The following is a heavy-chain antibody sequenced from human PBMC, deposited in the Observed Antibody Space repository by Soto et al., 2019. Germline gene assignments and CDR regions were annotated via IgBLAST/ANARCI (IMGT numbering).Heavy chain of an antibody. CDR2: ISSSSSYI. CDR1: GFTFSSYS. D-gene: IGHD4-17*01. Sequence: PGGSLRLSCAASGFTFSSYSMNWVRQAPGKGLEWVSSISSSSSYIYYADSVKGRFTISRDNAKNSLYLQMNSLRAEDTAVYYCARGFSDYGDYVPYYYYYMDVWGKGTTVTSP. J-gene: IGHJ6*03. V-gene: IGHV3-21*01. CDR3: ARGFSDYGDYVPYYYYYMDV.